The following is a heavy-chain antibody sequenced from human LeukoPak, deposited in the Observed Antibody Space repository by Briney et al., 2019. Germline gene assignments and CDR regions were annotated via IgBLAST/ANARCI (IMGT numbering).Heavy chain of an antibody. Sequence: SESLSLTCTVSGGSISSGSYYWSWIRQPAGKGLEWIGRIYTSGSTNYNPSLKSRVTISVDTSKNQFSLKLSSVTAADTAVYYCAREVKYYDSSGPFFDYWGQGTLVTVSS. D-gene: IGHD3-22*01. CDR1: GGSISSGSYY. V-gene: IGHV4-61*02. J-gene: IGHJ4*02. CDR2: IYTSGST. CDR3: AREVKYYDSSGPFFDY.